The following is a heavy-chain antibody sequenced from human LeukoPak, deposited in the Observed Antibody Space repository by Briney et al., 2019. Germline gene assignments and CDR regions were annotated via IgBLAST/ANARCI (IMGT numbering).Heavy chain of an antibody. J-gene: IGHJ4*02. Sequence: SETLSLTCAVSGGSISSSNWWSWVRQPPGKGLEWIGRIFHSGTTDYKTSLKGRVTISIDKSKNQFSLKLSSVTAADTAVYYCARDRRVYYYDSSGYSAFDYWGQGTLVTVSS. V-gene: IGHV4-4*02. CDR2: IFHSGTT. D-gene: IGHD3-22*01. CDR3: ARDRRVYYYDSSGYSAFDY. CDR1: GGSISSSNW.